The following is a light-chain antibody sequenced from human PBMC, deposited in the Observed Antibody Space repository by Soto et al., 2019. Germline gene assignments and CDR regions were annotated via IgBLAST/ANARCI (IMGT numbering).Light chain of an antibody. V-gene: IGKV1-39*01. CDR2: AAS. CDR1: QNINNY. Sequence: DIQMTQSPSSLSVSVGDRVTITCRASQNINNYLNWYQQKPGKAPKLLIYAASNLQGGVPSRFSGSGSGTDFTLTISSLQPEALVLYYYQHNYSPLTFGQGTKVEIK. CDR3: QHNYSPLT. J-gene: IGKJ1*01.